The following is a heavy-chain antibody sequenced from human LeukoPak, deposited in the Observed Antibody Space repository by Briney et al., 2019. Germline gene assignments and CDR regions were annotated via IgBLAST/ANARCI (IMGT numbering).Heavy chain of an antibody. CDR1: GFTLSSFA. J-gene: IGHJ4*02. CDR2: ISARVNST. Sequence: PGGSLRLSCAASGFTLSSFAMSWVRQAPGKGLEWVSIISARVNSTYYTDSVKGRFTISRDNSKNTLFLQMNSLGAEDTAVYYCAAQKRGNYRPYYFDYWGQGTLVTVSS. V-gene: IGHV3-23*01. D-gene: IGHD3-16*02. CDR3: AAQKRGNYRPYYFDY.